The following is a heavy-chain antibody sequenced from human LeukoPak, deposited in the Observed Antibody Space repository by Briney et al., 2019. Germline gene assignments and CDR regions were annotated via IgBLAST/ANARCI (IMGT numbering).Heavy chain of an antibody. CDR2: MSYNGNDK. V-gene: IGHV3-30*04. D-gene: IGHD6-19*01. J-gene: IGHJ4*02. CDR3: ARGLAVAGFDY. Sequence: GGSLRLSCAASGFTFSSFAMHWVRQTPGKGLEWVAGMSYNGNDKYYEDSLKGRFTISRDNSKNTLYLQMNSLRAEDTAVYYCARGLAVAGFDYWGQGTLVTVSS. CDR1: GFTFSSFA.